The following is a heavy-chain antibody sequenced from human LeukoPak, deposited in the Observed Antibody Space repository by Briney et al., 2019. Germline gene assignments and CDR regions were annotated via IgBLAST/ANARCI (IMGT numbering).Heavy chain of an antibody. CDR1: GFTFSSYG. CDR3: AKDGIVVSGPLDY. Sequence: GGSLRLSCAASGFTFSSYGMHWVCQAPGKGLEWVAFIRYDGSNKYYADSVKGRFTISRDNSKNTLYLQMNSLRAEDTAVYYCAKDGIVVSGPLDYWGQGTLVTVSS. CDR2: IRYDGSNK. J-gene: IGHJ4*02. D-gene: IGHD3-22*01. V-gene: IGHV3-30*02.